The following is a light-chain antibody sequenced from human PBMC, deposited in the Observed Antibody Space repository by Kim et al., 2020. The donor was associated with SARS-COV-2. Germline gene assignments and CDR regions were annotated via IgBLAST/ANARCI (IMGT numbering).Light chain of an antibody. CDR2: KAT. Sequence: DIQMTQSPSTLSASIGDRVTITCRASQSISYWLAWYQQKPGQAPKPLIYKATNLESGVPSRFSGNGSGTEFTLTISSLQPDDFAIYFCQQYNTYVWTFGQGTKVDIK. J-gene: IGKJ1*01. CDR3: QQYNTYVWT. CDR1: QSISYW. V-gene: IGKV1-5*03.